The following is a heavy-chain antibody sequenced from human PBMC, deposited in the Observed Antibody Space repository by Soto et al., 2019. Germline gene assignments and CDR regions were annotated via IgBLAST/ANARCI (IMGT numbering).Heavy chain of an antibody. CDR3: AREDSIIIPAVSDF. Sequence: GGSLRLSCTVSGFAFSNYGINWVRQAPGKGLEWVSSISKSDYTYYSDSVKGRFTISRDNAKNSVSLQMNTLRVEDTAVYYCAREDSIIIPAVSDFWGQGTLVTVSS. CDR1: GFAFSNYG. J-gene: IGHJ4*02. D-gene: IGHD2-2*01. CDR2: ISKSDYT. V-gene: IGHV3-21*01.